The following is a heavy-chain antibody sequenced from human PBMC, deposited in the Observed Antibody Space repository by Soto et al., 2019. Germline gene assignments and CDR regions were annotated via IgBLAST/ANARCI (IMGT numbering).Heavy chain of an antibody. CDR1: GFRFSSNW. J-gene: IGHJ3*02. V-gene: IGHV3-7*01. CDR2: IKQDGSEK. CDR3: ARAVIRRFGYVFDI. Sequence: EVQLAESGGGLVQPGGSLRLSCAASGFRFSSNWMTWVRQAPGKGLEWVANIKQDGSEKYFVDSVKGRFTISRDNAKNSLYLQMNSLRVEDTAVYYCARAVIRRFGYVFDIWGQGTMVTVSS. D-gene: IGHD3-10*01.